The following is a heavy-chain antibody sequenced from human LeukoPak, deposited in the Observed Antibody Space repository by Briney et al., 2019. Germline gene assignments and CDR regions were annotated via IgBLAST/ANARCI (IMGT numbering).Heavy chain of an antibody. J-gene: IGHJ4*02. CDR2: ISSSGSTL. Sequence: PGGSLRLSCAASGFTFSSYEMHWVRQAPGKGLEWVSYISSSGSTLYYADSVKGRFTISRDNAKNTLYLQMNSLRAEDTALYYCAKPAKTDYTDYWGQGTLVTVSS. CDR3: AKPAKTDYTDY. D-gene: IGHD1-14*01. CDR1: GFTFSSYE. V-gene: IGHV3-48*03.